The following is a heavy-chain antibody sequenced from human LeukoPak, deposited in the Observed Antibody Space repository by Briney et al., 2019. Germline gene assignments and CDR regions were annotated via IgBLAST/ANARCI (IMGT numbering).Heavy chain of an antibody. CDR3: VRGIGVAADY. J-gene: IGHJ4*02. CDR1: GYTFTSFD. CDR2: MSPNSGNT. V-gene: IGHV1-8*01. Sequence: ASVKVSCKASGYTFTSFDINWMRQATGQGLEWMGWMSPNSGNTGYAQKFQGRVTMTTNTSISTAYMELSSLRSEDTAMYYWVRGIGVAADYRGRGTLVTVSS. D-gene: IGHD2-21*01.